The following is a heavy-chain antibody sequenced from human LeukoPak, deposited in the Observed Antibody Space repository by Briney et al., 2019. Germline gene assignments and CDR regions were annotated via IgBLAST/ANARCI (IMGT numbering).Heavy chain of an antibody. CDR3: ARENGRGVISPYFDL. D-gene: IGHD3-10*01. CDR1: GGSISSGSYC. CDR2: INHSGST. Sequence: SQTLSLTCTVSGGSISSGSYCWSWIRQPPGKGLEWIGEINHSGSTNYNPSLKSRVTISVDTSKNQFSLKLSSVTAEDTAVYYCARENGRGVISPYFDLWGQGTLVTVSS. J-gene: IGHJ4*02. V-gene: IGHV4-39*07.